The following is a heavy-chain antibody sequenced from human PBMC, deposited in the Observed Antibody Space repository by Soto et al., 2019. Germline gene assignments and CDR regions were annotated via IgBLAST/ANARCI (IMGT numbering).Heavy chain of an antibody. CDR3: ASRSGWYAVLGVYYDGMDV. D-gene: IGHD6-19*01. CDR1: GGTFSSYA. CDR2: IIPIFGTA. J-gene: IGHJ6*02. V-gene: IGHV1-69*01. Sequence: QVQLVQSGAEVKKPGSSVKVSCKASGGTFSSYAISWVRQAPGQGLEWMGGIIPIFGTANYAQKFQGRVTITADESTSTAYMELSSLRSEDTAVYYCASRSGWYAVLGVYYDGMDVWGQGTTVTVSS.